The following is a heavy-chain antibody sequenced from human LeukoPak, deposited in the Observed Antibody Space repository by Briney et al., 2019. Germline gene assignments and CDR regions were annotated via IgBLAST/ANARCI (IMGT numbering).Heavy chain of an antibody. J-gene: IGHJ4*02. D-gene: IGHD6-13*01. V-gene: IGHV1-69*04. CDR2: IIPILGIA. CDR1: GGTFSSYA. Sequence: ASVKVSCKASGGTFSSYAISWVRQAPGQGLERMGRIIPILGIANYAQKFQGRVTITADKSTSTAYMELSSLRSEDTAVYYCARGKAAGTAYYFDYWGQGTLVTVSS. CDR3: ARGKAAGTAYYFDY.